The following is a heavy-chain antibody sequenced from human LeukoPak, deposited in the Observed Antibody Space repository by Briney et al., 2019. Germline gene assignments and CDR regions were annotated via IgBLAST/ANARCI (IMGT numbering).Heavy chain of an antibody. CDR3: AKDPYSSGWYDEYMGYFDY. J-gene: IGHJ4*02. CDR2: ISYDGSNK. D-gene: IGHD6-19*01. Sequence: PAGGSLRLSCAASGFTFSSYAMHWVRQAPGKGLEWVAVISYDGSNKKYADSVKGRFTISRVNSQKTLYLQMNSLRAEDTAVYYCAKDPYSSGWYDEYMGYFDYWGQGTLVTVSS. V-gene: IGHV3-30*04. CDR1: GFTFSSYA.